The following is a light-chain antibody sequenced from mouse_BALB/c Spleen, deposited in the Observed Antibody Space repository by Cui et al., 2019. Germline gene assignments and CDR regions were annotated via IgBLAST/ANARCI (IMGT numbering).Light chain of an antibody. CDR2: STS. Sequence: QIVLTQSPAIMSASLGEAITLTCSASSSVSYMHWYQQKSGTSPKLLIYSTSNLASGVPSRFSGSGSGTFYSLTSSSVEAEDAADYYCHQWSSYPWTFGGGTKLEIK. CDR1: SSVSY. CDR3: HQWSSYPWT. V-gene: IGKV4-80*01. J-gene: IGKJ1*01.